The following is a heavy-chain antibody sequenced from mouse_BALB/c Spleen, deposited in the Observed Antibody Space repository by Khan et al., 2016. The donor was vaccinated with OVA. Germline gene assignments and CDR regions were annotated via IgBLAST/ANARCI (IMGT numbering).Heavy chain of an antibody. D-gene: IGHD2-10*01. CDR3: ARQPYYHYNIMDY. Sequence: QVQLKESGPGLVAPSQSLSITCTISGFSLTNYGVHWIRQPPGKGLEWMVVIWSDGSTTYNSALKSRLTTTTDNSKSQAFLQMNSLQTDDTAIYFCARQPYYHYNIMDYWGQGTSVTVSS. J-gene: IGHJ4*01. CDR1: GFSLTNYG. V-gene: IGHV2-6-1*01. CDR2: IWSDGST.